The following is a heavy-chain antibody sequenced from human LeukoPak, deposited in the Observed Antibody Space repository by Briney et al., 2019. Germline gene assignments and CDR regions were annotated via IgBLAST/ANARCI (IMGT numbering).Heavy chain of an antibody. CDR2: TYYRSKLYN. J-gene: IGHJ5*02. CDR1: GDSVSSNSAA. Sequence: SQTLSLTCAISGDSVSSNSAAWNWIRQSPSRGLEWLGRTYYRSKLYNDYAVSVKSRITINPDTSKNQFSLQLNSVTPEDTAVYYCARTLYYDILTGPADWFDPWGQGTLVTVSS. CDR3: ARTLYYDILTGPADWFDP. V-gene: IGHV6-1*01. D-gene: IGHD3-9*01.